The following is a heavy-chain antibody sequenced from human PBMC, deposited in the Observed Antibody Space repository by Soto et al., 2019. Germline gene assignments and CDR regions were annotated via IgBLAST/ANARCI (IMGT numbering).Heavy chain of an antibody. D-gene: IGHD3-22*01. CDR3: AGSEGYYDSSGYSPHDAFDI. Sequence: SETLSLTCTVSGGSISSSSYYWGWIRQPPGKGLEWIGSIYYSGSTYYNPSLKSRVTISVDTSKNQFSLKLSSVTAADTAVYYCAGSEGYYDSSGYSPHDAFDIWGQGTMVTVSS. CDR1: GGSISSSSYY. CDR2: IYYSGST. V-gene: IGHV4-39*01. J-gene: IGHJ3*02.